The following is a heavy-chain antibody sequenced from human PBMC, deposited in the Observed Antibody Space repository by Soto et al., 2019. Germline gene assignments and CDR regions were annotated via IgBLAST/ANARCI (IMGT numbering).Heavy chain of an antibody. V-gene: IGHV3-23*01. D-gene: IGHD6-19*01. Sequence: HPGGAVRLSGAAAECIVIGGAMNWVRQAPGKGLEWVSSIHGEGAGTYYADSVKGRFTVSRDDSKETLYLQMSSLRVDDTAVYYCAKDGVARNGDWDWLDPWGQGTLVTGSS. J-gene: IGHJ5*02. CDR3: AKDGVARNGDWDWLDP. CDR2: IHGEGAGT. CDR1: ECIVIGGA.